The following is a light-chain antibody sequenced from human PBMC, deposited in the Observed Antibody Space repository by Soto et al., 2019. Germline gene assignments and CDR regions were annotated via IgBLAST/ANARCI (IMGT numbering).Light chain of an antibody. CDR1: GSNIGSNS. CDR2: DSN. J-gene: IGLJ2*01. Sequence: QSVLTQPPSVSAAPGQRVSISCSGSGSNIGSNSVCWYQQLPGTVPKLLIFDSNKRPSGSPDRFSGSKSGTSATLGISGLQTGDEADYFCATWDSDLSYVVFGGGTKLTVL. V-gene: IGLV1-51*01. CDR3: ATWDSDLSYVV.